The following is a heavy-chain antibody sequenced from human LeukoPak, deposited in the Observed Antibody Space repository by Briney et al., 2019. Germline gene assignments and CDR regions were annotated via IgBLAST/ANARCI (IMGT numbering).Heavy chain of an antibody. Sequence: SETLSLTCTVSGGSISTFYWSWIRQPARKGLEWIGRVYTSGSTNYNPSLKSRVTMSVDTSKNQFSLKLSSVTAADTAVYYCARMRYGSGSYTYFDYWGQGTLVTVSS. D-gene: IGHD3-10*01. CDR3: ARMRYGSGSYTYFDY. CDR2: VYTSGST. V-gene: IGHV4-4*07. J-gene: IGHJ4*02. CDR1: GGSISTFY.